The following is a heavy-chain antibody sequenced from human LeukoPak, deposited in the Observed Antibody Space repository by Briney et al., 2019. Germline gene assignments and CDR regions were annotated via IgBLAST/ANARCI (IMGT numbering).Heavy chain of an antibody. CDR3: ARGGIVARGWFDP. V-gene: IGHV4-39*07. CDR1: GGSISSSSYY. Sequence: SETLSLTCTVSGGSISSSSYYWGWIRQPPGKGLEWIGSIYYSGSTYYNPSLKSRVTISVDTSKNQFSLKLSSVTAADTAVYYCARGGIVARGWFDPWGQGTLVTVSS. CDR2: IYYSGST. D-gene: IGHD6-6*01. J-gene: IGHJ5*02.